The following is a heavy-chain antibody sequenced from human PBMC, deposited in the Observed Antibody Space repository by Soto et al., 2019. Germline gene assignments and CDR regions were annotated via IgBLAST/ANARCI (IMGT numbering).Heavy chain of an antibody. V-gene: IGHV1-18*01. J-gene: IGHJ4*02. CDR1: GSTFTSFA. CDR3: ARTLSNYHDLSCLDF. Sequence: PLVQSGTEVIKPGDSVIVSCAISGSTFTSFAITCVRPAPGHGLEWLGTFVPCNGHTTYARKFHGRVTLTSDSSAKTVFMDLASLTSDDTAIYCCARTLSNYHDLSCLDFWGPGTLVTVSS. D-gene: IGHD3-3*01. CDR2: FVPCNGHT.